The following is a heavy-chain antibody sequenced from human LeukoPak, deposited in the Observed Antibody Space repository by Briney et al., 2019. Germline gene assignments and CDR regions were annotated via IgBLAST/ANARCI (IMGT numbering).Heavy chain of an antibody. CDR1: GGSISSYY. CDR2: IHTSGST. CDR3: ASTGSGYYGPFDY. J-gene: IGHJ4*02. Sequence: SETLSLTCTVSGGSISSYYWSWIRQPAEKGLEWIGRIHTSGSTNYNPSLKSRVTMSVDTSKNQFSLKLSSVTAADTAVYYCASTGSGYYGPFDYWGQGTLVTVSS. V-gene: IGHV4-4*07. D-gene: IGHD3-22*01.